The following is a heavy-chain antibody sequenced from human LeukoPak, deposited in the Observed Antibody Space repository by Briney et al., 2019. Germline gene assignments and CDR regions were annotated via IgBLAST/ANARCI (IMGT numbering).Heavy chain of an antibody. D-gene: IGHD5-18*01. CDR2: IIPIFGTA. J-gene: IGHJ4*02. V-gene: IGHV1-69*01. CDR1: GGTFSSYA. CDR3: ARVNDTAMDYFDY. Sequence: VASVKVSCKASGGTFSSYAISWVRQAPGQGLEWMGGIIPIFGTANYAQKFQGRVTITAGESTSTAYMELSSLRSEDTAVYYCARVNDTAMDYFDYWGQGTLVTVSS.